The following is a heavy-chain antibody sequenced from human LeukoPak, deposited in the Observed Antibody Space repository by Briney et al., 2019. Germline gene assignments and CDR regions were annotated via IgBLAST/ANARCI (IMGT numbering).Heavy chain of an antibody. D-gene: IGHD3-10*01. CDR3: ASYNYGSGTYYNEGYLDY. Sequence: SETLSLTCTVSGGSISSYYWSWIRQPPGKGLECIGYIYYGGSTNYNPSLKSRVTISVDTSKSQFSLRLSSVTAADTAVYYCASYNYGSGTYYNEGYLDYWGQGTLVTVSS. V-gene: IGHV4-59*01. J-gene: IGHJ4*02. CDR1: GGSISSYY. CDR2: IYYGGST.